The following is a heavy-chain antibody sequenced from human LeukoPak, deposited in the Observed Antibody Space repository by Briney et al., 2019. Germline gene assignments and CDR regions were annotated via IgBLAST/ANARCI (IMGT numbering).Heavy chain of an antibody. V-gene: IGHV1-69*06. Sequence: SVKVSCKASGGTFSSYAISWVRQAPGQGLEWMGGIIPIFGTANYAQKFQGRVTITADKSTSTAYMELSSLRSEDTAVYYCARGLTGTTTDAFDIWGQGTMVTVSS. CDR2: IIPIFGTA. CDR3: ARGLTGTTTDAFDI. CDR1: GGTFSSYA. J-gene: IGHJ3*02. D-gene: IGHD1-7*01.